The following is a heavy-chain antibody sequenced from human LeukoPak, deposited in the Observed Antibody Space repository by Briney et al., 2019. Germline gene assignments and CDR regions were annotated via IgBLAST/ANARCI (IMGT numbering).Heavy chain of an antibody. CDR1: GGSISSSSYY. Sequence: SETLSLTCTVSGGSISSSSYYWGWIRQPPGKGLEWIGSIYYSGSTYYNPSLKSRVTISVDTSKNQFSLKLSSVTAAGTAVYYCATGMARTDFDYWGQGTLVTVSS. CDR2: IYYSGST. D-gene: IGHD3-10*01. CDR3: ATGMARTDFDY. J-gene: IGHJ4*02. V-gene: IGHV4-39*07.